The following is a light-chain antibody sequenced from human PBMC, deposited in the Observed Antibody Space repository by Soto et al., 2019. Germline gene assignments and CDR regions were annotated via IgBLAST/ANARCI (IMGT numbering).Light chain of an antibody. V-gene: IGLV1-44*01. CDR1: NSNIGSNT. CDR3: AAWDDSLNAYV. Sequence: QSVLTQPPSASGTPGQRVSISCSRSNSNIGSNTVNWYQQLPGTAPKRLIYSNNQRPSGVPDRISGSKSGTSASLAISGLQSEDEADYYCAAWDDSLNAYVFGTGTKVTVL. CDR2: SNN. J-gene: IGLJ1*01.